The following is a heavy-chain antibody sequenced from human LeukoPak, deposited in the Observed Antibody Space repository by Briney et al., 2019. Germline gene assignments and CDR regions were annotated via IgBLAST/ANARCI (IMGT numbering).Heavy chain of an antibody. D-gene: IGHD2-21*02. CDR2: ISGSGGST. CDR1: GFTFSSHA. CDR3: AKDMGAPAYCGGDCYSRYFQH. Sequence: GGSLRLSCAASGFTFSSHAMSWVRQAPGKGLEWVSGISGSGGSTAYADSVKGRFTIFRDNSKSTLYLQMNSLRAEDTAVYYCAKDMGAPAYCGGDCYSRYFQHWGQGTLVTVSS. V-gene: IGHV3-23*01. J-gene: IGHJ1*01.